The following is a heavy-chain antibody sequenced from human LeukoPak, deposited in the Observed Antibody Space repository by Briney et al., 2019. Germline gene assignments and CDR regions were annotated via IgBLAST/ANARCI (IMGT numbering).Heavy chain of an antibody. CDR3: ARIVGYYDSSGYYSDYYYGMDL. Sequence: ASVKVSCKASGYTFTSYGISWVRQAPGQGLEWMGWISAYNGNTNYAQKLQGRVTMTTDTSTSTAYMELRSLRSDDTAVYYCARIVGYYDSSGYYSDYYYGMDLWGQGTTVTVSS. V-gene: IGHV1-18*01. J-gene: IGHJ6*02. D-gene: IGHD3-22*01. CDR1: GYTFTSYG. CDR2: ISAYNGNT.